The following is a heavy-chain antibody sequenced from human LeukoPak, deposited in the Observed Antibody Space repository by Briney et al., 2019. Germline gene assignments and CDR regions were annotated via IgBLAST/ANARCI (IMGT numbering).Heavy chain of an antibody. CDR3: AKDRLPGITIFGVATDY. Sequence: GGSVRLSCAASGFTFSSYAMNWVRQAPGKGLEWASVISGSGGTSYYADSVKGRFTIPRYNSKNALYLQMNSLRAEDTAVYYCAKDRLPGITIFGVATDYWGQGTLVTVSS. CDR2: ISGSGGTS. D-gene: IGHD3-3*01. V-gene: IGHV3-23*01. J-gene: IGHJ4*02. CDR1: GFTFSSYA.